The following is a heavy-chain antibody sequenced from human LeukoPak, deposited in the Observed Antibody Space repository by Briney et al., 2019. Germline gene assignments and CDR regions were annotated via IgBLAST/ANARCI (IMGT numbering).Heavy chain of an antibody. D-gene: IGHD6-13*01. CDR1: GFTFSSYG. J-gene: IGHJ4*02. CDR3: AKDIHKAAAGTFDVDY. V-gene: IGHV3-30*02. CDR2: IRYDGSNK. Sequence: GGSLRLSCAASGFTFSSYGMHWVRQAPGKGLEWVAFIRYDGSNKYYADSVKGRFTISRDNSKNTLYLQMNSLRAEDTAVYYCAKDIHKAAAGTFDVDYWGQGTLVTVSS.